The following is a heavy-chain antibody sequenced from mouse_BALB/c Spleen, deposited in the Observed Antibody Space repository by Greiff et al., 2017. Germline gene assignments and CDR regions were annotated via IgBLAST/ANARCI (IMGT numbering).Heavy chain of an antibody. CDR1: GYSITSGYY. D-gene: IGHD2-3*01. J-gene: IGHJ4*01. CDR2: ISYDGSN. CDR3: ARQDYDGYYVHAMDY. Sequence: DVHLVESGPGLVKPSQSLSLTCSVTGYSITSGYYWNWIRQFPGNKLELMGYISYDGSNNYNPSLKNRISITRDTSKNQFFLKLNSVTTEDTATYYCARQDYDGYYVHAMDYWGQGTSVTVSA. V-gene: IGHV3-6*02.